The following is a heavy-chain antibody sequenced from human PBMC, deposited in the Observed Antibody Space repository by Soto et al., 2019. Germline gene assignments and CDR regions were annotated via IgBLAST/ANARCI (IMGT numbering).Heavy chain of an antibody. D-gene: IGHD6-6*01. J-gene: IGHJ4*02. CDR2: ISSNSGAI. Sequence: EVQLVESGGGLAQPGRSLSLSCVASGFIFEDYDMHWVRQVPGKGLEWVSSISSNSGAIKYADSVKGRFTLSRDNAKNSMYLEMNSLRVEDTAFYFCVKGTFSSSKVIFDYWGQGTLVTVSS. CDR3: VKGTFSSSKVIFDY. V-gene: IGHV3-9*01. CDR1: GFIFEDYD.